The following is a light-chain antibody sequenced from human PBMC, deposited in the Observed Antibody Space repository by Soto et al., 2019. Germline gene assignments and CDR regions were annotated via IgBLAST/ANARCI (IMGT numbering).Light chain of an antibody. CDR1: SSDVGGYNY. J-gene: IGLJ2*01. CDR2: EVS. V-gene: IGLV2-14*01. Sequence: QSALTQPASVSGSPGQSITISCIGTSSDVGGYNYVSWYQQHPGKVPKLMVYEVSNRPAGVSYRFSGSKSGNTASLTVSGLQAEDEADYYCSSFVGSPVVFGGGTKLTVL. CDR3: SSFVGSPVV.